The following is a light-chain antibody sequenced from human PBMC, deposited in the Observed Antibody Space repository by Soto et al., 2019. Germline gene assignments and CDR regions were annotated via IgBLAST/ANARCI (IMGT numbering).Light chain of an antibody. CDR2: AAS. J-gene: IGKJ3*01. CDR3: QKYSSVPV. Sequence: DIQMTQSPTSLSASVGDRVTITCRASQGIRNYVAWYQQIPGKAPKLLIYAASTLQSGVPSRFSGSGSCTDFTLTINGLQPEDVATYSCQKYSSVPVFGPGTKVEIK. V-gene: IGKV1-27*01. CDR1: QGIRNY.